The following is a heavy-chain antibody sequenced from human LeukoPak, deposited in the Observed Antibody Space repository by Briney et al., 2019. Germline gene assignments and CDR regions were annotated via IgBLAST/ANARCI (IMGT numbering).Heavy chain of an antibody. V-gene: IGHV3-20*04. J-gene: IGHJ6*03. CDR3: ARVYSSSSRYYYYYMDV. CDR2: INWNGGST. CDR1: GFTFSNAW. D-gene: IGHD6-6*01. Sequence: GGSLRLSCAASGFTFSNAWMSWVRQAPGKGLEWVSGINWNGGSTGYADSVKGRFTISRDNAKNSLYLQMNSLRAEDTALYYCARVYSSSSRYYYYYMDVWGKGTTVTVSS.